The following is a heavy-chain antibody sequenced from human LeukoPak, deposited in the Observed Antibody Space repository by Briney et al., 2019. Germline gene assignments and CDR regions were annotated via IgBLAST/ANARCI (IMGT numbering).Heavy chain of an antibody. D-gene: IGHD3-22*01. V-gene: IGHV1-24*01. Sequence: ASVKVSCKVSGYTLTELSVHWVRQAPGKGLEWMGGFDPEDGETIYAQKFQGRVTMTEDTSTDTAYMELSSLRSEDTAVYYCATDRTRDDSSGYYYRWGQGTLVTVSS. J-gene: IGHJ4*02. CDR2: FDPEDGET. CDR3: ATDRTRDDSSGYYYR. CDR1: GYTLTELS.